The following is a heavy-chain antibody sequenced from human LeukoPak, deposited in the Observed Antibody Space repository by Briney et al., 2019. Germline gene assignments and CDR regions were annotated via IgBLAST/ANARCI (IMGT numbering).Heavy chain of an antibody. D-gene: IGHD3-22*01. CDR2: ISSSSSTI. J-gene: IGHJ4*02. CDR1: GFTFSSYS. Sequence: GGSLRLSCTASGFTFSSYSMNWVRQAPGKGLEWVSYISSSSSTIYYADSVKGRFTISRDNAKNSLYLQMNSLRAEDTAVYYCARDLRIVADPRGYWGQGTLVTVSS. CDR3: ARDLRIVADPRGY. V-gene: IGHV3-48*01.